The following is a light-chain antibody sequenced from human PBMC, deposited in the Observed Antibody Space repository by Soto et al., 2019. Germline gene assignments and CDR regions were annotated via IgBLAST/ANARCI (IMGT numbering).Light chain of an antibody. CDR1: RSVTSSY. J-gene: IGKJ1*01. Sequence: EIVLTQSPGTLSLSPGERATLSCRASRSVTSSYLAWYQQKPGQAPRLLIYGASSRATGIPDRFSGSGSGTDFTLTISRLEPEDFAVYYCQQYGSSRTFGQGTKVEIQ. CDR2: GAS. CDR3: QQYGSSRT. V-gene: IGKV3-20*01.